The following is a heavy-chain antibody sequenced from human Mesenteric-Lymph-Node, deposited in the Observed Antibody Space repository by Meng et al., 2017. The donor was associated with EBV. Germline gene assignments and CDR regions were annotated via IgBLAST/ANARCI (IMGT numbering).Heavy chain of an antibody. CDR3: ARLSGDSPT. D-gene: IGHD4-17*01. CDR1: GGTFSSYA. V-gene: IGHV1-69*13. CDR2: IIPIFGTA. Sequence: VPRVQSGVEVKKPGASVKVSCKAFGGTFSSYAISWVRQAPGQGLEWMGGIIPIFGTANYAQKFQGRVTITADESTSTAYMELSSLRSEDTAVYYCARLSGDSPTWGQGTLVTVSS. J-gene: IGHJ4*02.